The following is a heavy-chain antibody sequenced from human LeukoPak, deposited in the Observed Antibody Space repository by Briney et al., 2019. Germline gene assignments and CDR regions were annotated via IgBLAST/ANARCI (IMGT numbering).Heavy chain of an antibody. CDR2: IYYSGST. D-gene: IGHD3-22*01. Sequence: GSLRLSCEASGFTFSGYRMTWVRQAPGKGLEWIGSIYYSGSTYYNPSLKSRVTISVDTSKNQFSLKLSSVTAADTAVYYCARGRGDSSGYYYYAAYNDAFDIWGQGTMVTVSS. J-gene: IGHJ3*02. CDR3: ARGRGDSSGYYYYAAYNDAFDI. V-gene: IGHV4-4*02. CDR1: GFTFSGYR.